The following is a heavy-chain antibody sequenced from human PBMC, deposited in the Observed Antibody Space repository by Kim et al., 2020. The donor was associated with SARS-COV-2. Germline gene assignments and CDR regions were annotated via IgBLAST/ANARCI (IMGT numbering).Heavy chain of an antibody. CDR2: IYYSGST. CDR3: ARGLPINYYGMDV. J-gene: IGHJ6*02. D-gene: IGHD3-9*01. CDR1: AGTIRSSY. V-gene: IGHV4-59*01. Sequence: VPAGTIRSSYWSWIRQPAGKGLEWIGYIYYSGSTKYNPSLKSRVTISVATSKVQFSLKLSSMTAADTAVYYCARGLPINYYGMDVWGQGTKVTV.